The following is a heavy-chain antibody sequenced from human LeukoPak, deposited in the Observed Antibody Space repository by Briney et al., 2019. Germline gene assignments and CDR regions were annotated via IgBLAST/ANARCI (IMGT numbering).Heavy chain of an antibody. V-gene: IGHV3-74*01. CDR3: ARGYYDSEGHFDY. Sequence: GGSLRLSCAASGFTFSSYWMHWVRQAPGKGLVWVSRINSDGSSTSYADSVKGRFTISGDNAKNTLYLQMNSLRAEDTAVYYCARGYYDSEGHFDYWGQGTLVTVSS. CDR1: GFTFSSYW. J-gene: IGHJ4*02. D-gene: IGHD3-22*01. CDR2: INSDGSST.